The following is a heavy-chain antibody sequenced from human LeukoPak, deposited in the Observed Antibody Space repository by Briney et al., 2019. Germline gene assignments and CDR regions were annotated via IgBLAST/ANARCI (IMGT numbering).Heavy chain of an antibody. J-gene: IGHJ4*02. V-gene: IGHV1-69*05. CDR2: IIPIFGTA. CDR1: GYTFTDYY. Sequence: ASVKVSCKASGYTFTDYYIHWVRQAPGQGLEWMGRIIPIFGTANYAQKFQGRVTMTTDESTSTAYMELSSLRSEDTAVYYCGSTAAGTITYWGQGTLVTVSS. CDR3: GSTAAGTITY. D-gene: IGHD6-13*01.